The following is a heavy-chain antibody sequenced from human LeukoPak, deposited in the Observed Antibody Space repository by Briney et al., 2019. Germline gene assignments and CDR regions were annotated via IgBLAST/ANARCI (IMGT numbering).Heavy chain of an antibody. Sequence: PSQTLSLTCTVSGDSISSGTHFWSWIRQHPGTGLEWIGYINYSGSTYYNPSLKSRVTISLDTSKNQSSLKLRSVTAADTAVYYCAVVLGEGWFDPWGQGTLVTVSS. J-gene: IGHJ5*02. CDR2: INYSGST. V-gene: IGHV4-31*03. CDR1: GDSISSGTHF. CDR3: AVVLGEGWFDP. D-gene: IGHD3-10*01.